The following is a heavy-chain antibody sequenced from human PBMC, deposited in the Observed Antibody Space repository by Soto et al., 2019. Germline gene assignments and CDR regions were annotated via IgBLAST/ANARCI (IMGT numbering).Heavy chain of an antibody. CDR2: IYYSGST. CDR3: ARGDLWFDP. V-gene: IGHV4-31*03. J-gene: IGHJ5*02. CDR1: GGSIISGGYY. Sequence: ASETLSLTCTVSGGSIISGGYYWIWIRQHPGKGLEWIGYIYYSGSTYYNPSLKSRVTISVDTSKNQFSLKLSSVTAADTAVYYCARGDLWFDPWGQGTLVTVSS.